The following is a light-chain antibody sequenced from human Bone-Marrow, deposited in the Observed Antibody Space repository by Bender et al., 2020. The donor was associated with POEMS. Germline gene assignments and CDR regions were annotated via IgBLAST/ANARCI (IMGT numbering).Light chain of an antibody. V-gene: IGLV2-23*02. Sequence: QSALTQPASVSGSPGQSITISCTGASSDVGGYNLVSWYQQRPGEAPKLIISEVTKRPSGATNRFSGSKSGSTASLTISGLQAEDEADYYCCSYAGRPPSFVIGTGTQVAVL. CDR3: CSYAGRPPSFV. CDR2: EVT. J-gene: IGLJ1*01. CDR1: SSDVGGYNL.